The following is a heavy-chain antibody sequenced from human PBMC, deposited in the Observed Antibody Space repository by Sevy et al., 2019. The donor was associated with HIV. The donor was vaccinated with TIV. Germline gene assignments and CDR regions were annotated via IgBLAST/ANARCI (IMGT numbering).Heavy chain of an antibody. CDR2: ISYIGST. D-gene: IGHD6-13*01. Sequence: SETLSLTCAVSGYSISSGYYWSWIRQPPGKGLEWIGYISYIGSTNYNPSLKSRVTISVDTSKNQLSLRLTSVTAADTAVYYCVRDRIAAAGGYFDNWGQGTLVTVSS. CDR3: VRDRIAAAGGYFDN. J-gene: IGHJ4*02. V-gene: IGHV4-61*01. CDR1: GYSISSGYY.